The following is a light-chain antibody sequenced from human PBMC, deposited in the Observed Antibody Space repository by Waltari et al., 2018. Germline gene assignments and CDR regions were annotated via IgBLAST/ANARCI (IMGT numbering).Light chain of an antibody. Sequence: QSALTQPASVSRSPGQSITLSCPGTNSYLGSYNFVSWYQQHPGKALKLMMYGVTNRPSGLSNRFSGSKSVNTASLTITELQAEDEADYYCSSYAGNDLVIFGGGTKLTVL. J-gene: IGLJ2*01. V-gene: IGLV2-14*01. CDR2: GVT. CDR3: SSYAGNDLVI. CDR1: NSYLGSYNF.